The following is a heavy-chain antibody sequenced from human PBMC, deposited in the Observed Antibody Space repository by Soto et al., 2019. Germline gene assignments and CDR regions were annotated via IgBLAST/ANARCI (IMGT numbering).Heavy chain of an antibody. CDR3: LRHNFGALTHFDF. V-gene: IGHV5-51*01. CDR1: GYTFTNYW. CDR2: IFPGDSDT. Sequence: GESLKISCKAIGYTFTNYWIGWVRQTPGKGLEWMGIIFPGDSDTRYNPSFEGQVTVSADESISTAYLLWNTLKASDTAMYYCLRHNFGALTHFDFWGQGTLVPVSS. J-gene: IGHJ4*02. D-gene: IGHD3-16*01.